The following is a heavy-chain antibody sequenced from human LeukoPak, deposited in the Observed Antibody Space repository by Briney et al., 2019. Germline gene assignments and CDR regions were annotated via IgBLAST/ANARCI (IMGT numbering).Heavy chain of an antibody. CDR2: IIGGAGST. CDR3: AHGAMYQLDY. Sequence: GGSLRLSCAASGFSFDDYAMHWVRQRPGKGLEWVSGIIGGAGSTYYADSVKGRFTISGDNSKNTLFLQMNSLRAEDTAVYYCAHGAMYQLDYWGQGTLVTVSS. V-gene: IGHV3-23*01. D-gene: IGHD2-2*01. J-gene: IGHJ4*02. CDR1: GFSFDDYA.